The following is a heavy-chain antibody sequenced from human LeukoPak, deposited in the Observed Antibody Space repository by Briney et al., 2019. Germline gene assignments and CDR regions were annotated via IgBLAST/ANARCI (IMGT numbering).Heavy chain of an antibody. CDR2: ISSSGSTI. CDR3: ARDSSLERTIDY. CDR1: GLTFSTYS. D-gene: IGHD1-1*01. Sequence: GGSLRLSCAASGLTFSTYSMNWVRQAPGKGLEWVSYISSSGSTIYYADSVKGRFTISRDNAKNSLYLQMNSLRAEDTSVYYCARDSSLERTIDYWGQGTLVTVSS. V-gene: IGHV3-48*04. J-gene: IGHJ4*02.